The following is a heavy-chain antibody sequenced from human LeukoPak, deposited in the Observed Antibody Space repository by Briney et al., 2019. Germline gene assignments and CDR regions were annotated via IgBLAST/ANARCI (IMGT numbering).Heavy chain of an antibody. V-gene: IGHV3-33*01. CDR3: TRYNNDHFDY. Sequence: GGSLRLSCAGSGFTFGGYGMHWFRQTPGKGLEWVAVIAYDGSRAFYADSVKGRFTISRDNSKNTMSVQMDDLRAEDTAVYYCTRYNNDHFDYWGQGTMVTASS. CDR1: GFTFGGYG. J-gene: IGHJ4*03. CDR2: IAYDGSRA. D-gene: IGHD1-14*01.